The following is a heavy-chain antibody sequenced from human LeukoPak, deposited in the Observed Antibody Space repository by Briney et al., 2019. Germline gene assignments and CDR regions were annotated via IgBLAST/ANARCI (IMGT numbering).Heavy chain of an antibody. D-gene: IGHD1-26*01. CDR3: ASIRGTFGY. V-gene: IGHV3-72*01. Sequence: GRSLRLSCAASGFTFSDHFLDWVRQAPGKGLEWVGRTRNKANSYITEYAASVKGRVTISRDDSKNSLYLQMSSLKTDDTAMYYCASIRGTFGYWGQGTLVTVSS. CDR1: GFTFSDHF. J-gene: IGHJ4*02. CDR2: TRNKANSYIT.